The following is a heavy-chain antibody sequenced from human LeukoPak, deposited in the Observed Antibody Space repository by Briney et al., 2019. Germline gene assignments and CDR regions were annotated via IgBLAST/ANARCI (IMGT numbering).Heavy chain of an antibody. Sequence: KASETLSLTCTVPGGSISSYYWSWIRQPPGKGLEWIGYIYNSGSTNYNPSLKSRVTISLDTSKNQFSLKLSSVTAADTAVYYCARGVVAAAGRTFDFWGQGTLVTVSS. CDR3: ARGVVAAAGRTFDF. CDR2: IYNSGST. D-gene: IGHD6-13*01. V-gene: IGHV4-59*13. J-gene: IGHJ4*02. CDR1: GGSISSYY.